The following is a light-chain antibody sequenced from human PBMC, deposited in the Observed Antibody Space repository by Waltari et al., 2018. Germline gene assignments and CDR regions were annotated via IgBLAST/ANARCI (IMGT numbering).Light chain of an antibody. V-gene: IGKV2D-29*02. Sequence: EIVMTQAPLSLSVTPGQPASMSCTSCQRLLHRDGRARLYWYLQKPGQSPQLLISEVSNRFSGVTERFSGSGSGTDFTLKISRVEAEDVGVYFCMQNIQLPTFGQGTKVEIE. CDR3: MQNIQLPT. CDR1: QRLLHRDGRAR. CDR2: EVS. J-gene: IGKJ1*01.